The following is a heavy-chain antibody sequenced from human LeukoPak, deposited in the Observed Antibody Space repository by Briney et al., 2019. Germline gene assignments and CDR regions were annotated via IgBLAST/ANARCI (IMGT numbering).Heavy chain of an antibody. V-gene: IGHV1-18*01. CDR1: GYTFTNYD. CDR2: ISAYNGNT. J-gene: IGHJ6*02. CDR3: ARDIAPAAIPAHYYYYGMDV. D-gene: IGHD2-2*02. Sequence: ASVKVSCKASGYTFTNYDISWVRQAPGQGLEWMGWISAYNGNTNYAQKLQGRVTMTTDTSTSTAYMELRSLRSDDTAVYYCARDIAPAAIPAHYYYYGMDVWGQGTTVTVSS.